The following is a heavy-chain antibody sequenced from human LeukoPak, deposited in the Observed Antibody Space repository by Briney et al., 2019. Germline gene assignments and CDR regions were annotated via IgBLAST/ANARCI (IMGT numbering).Heavy chain of an antibody. Sequence: ASVKVSCKASGYTFTSYYMHWVRQAPGQGLEWMGIINPSGGSTSYAQKFQGRVTMTRDTSTSTVYMELSSLRSEDTAVYYCARNLFGVGENYYYYGMDVWGQGTTVTVSS. V-gene: IGHV1-46*01. D-gene: IGHD3-3*01. CDR2: INPSGGST. CDR3: ARNLFGVGENYYYYGMDV. J-gene: IGHJ6*02. CDR1: GYTFTSYY.